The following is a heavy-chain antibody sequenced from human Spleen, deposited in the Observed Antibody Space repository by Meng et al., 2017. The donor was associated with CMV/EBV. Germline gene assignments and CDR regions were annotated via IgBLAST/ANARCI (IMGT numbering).Heavy chain of an antibody. CDR1: GFTFTHYA. CDR2: ISYDGVNI. J-gene: IGHJ4*02. V-gene: IGHV3-30-3*01. D-gene: IGHD3-16*01. Sequence: CAASGFTFTHYAIHWVRQAPGKGLDWVAVISYDGVNIYYADSVKGRFSITRDNSKNTVFLHMNSLRVEDAAIYYCARERGESAKFDFWGQGTLVTVSS. CDR3: ARERGESAKFDF.